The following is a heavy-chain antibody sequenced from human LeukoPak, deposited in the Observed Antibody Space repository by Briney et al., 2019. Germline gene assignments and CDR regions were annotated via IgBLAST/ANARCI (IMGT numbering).Heavy chain of an antibody. CDR3: ARCREEAYSYGHPFGY. J-gene: IGHJ4*02. Sequence: SETLSLTCTVSGGSLSSHYRSWIRQPPGMGLAWIGYIYTSGSTNCNPSIKSRVTITVDRTKNQFSLKLSSVTAADTAVYYCARCREEAYSYGHPFGYWGQGTLVTVSS. V-gene: IGHV4-59*11. CDR2: IYTSGST. D-gene: IGHD5-18*01. CDR1: GGSLSSHY.